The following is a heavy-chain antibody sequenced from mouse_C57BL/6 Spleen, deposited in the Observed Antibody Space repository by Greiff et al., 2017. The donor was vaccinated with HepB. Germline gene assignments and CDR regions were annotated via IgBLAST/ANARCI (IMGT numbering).Heavy chain of an antibody. J-gene: IGHJ4*01. CDR1: GYAFTNYL. D-gene: IGHD2-12*01. V-gene: IGHV1-54*01. Sequence: QVQLQQSGAELVRPGTSVKVSCKASGYAFTNYLIEWVKQRPGQGLEWIGVINPGSGGTNYNEKFKGKATLTADKSSSTAYMQLSSLTSEDSAVYFCARRRGLLSYYYAMDYWGQGTSVTVSS. CDR2: INPGSGGT. CDR3: ARRRGLLSYYYAMDY.